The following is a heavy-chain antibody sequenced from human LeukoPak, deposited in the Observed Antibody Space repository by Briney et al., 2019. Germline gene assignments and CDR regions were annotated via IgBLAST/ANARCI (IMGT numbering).Heavy chain of an antibody. J-gene: IGHJ4*02. Sequence: GGSLRLSCAASGFTFSGYGMHWVRQAPGKGLEWVAFVRYDSSNKYYADSVKGRFTVSRDNSKNMLYLQMNSLRAEDTAVYYCARHKGPSWFSSGWYYYDSSGYYGYDFDYWGQGTLVTVSS. CDR3: ARHKGPSWFSSGWYYYDSSGYYGYDFDY. CDR2: VRYDSSNK. D-gene: IGHD3-22*01. V-gene: IGHV3-30*02. CDR1: GFTFSGYG.